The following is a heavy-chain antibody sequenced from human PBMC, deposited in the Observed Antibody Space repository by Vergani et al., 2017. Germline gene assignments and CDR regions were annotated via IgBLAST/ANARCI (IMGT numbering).Heavy chain of an antibody. CDR2: ISYDGSNK. Sequence: QVQLVESGGGVVQPGRSLRLSCAASGFTFSSYAMHWVRQAPGKGLEWVAVISYDGSNKYYADSVKGRFTISRDNSKNTLYLQMNSLRAEDTAVYYCARAPSSLLYRAGYCQHWGQGTLVTVSS. CDR3: ARAPSSLLYRAGYCQH. J-gene: IGHJ1*01. D-gene: IGHD2-2*02. V-gene: IGHV3-30-3*01. CDR1: GFTFSSYA.